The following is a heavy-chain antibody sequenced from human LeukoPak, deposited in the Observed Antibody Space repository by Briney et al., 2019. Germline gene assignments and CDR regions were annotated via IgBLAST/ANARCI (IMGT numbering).Heavy chain of an antibody. V-gene: IGHV4-59*01. CDR1: GASTSHFY. CDR2: MHNSGSS. D-gene: IGHD5-12*01. J-gene: IGHJ3*02. Sequence: SGTLSLTCTVSGASTSHFYWNWIRQPPGKGLECIGYMHNSGSSKHSPSLKSRVTISIDPSKNQFSLQLTSVTAADTVIYYCARSAEWLRNAFDIWGQGTMVSVSS. CDR3: ARSAEWLRNAFDI.